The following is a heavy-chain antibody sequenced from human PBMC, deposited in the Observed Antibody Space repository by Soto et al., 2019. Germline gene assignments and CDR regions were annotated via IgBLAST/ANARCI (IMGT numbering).Heavy chain of an antibody. J-gene: IGHJ5*02. CDR1: EFTLGKYW. CDR3: ARDYYYDSRSSSVNWFDP. V-gene: IGHV3-74*01. D-gene: IGHD3-22*01. Sequence: GGSLRLSCVASEFTLGKYWMHWVRQAAGTGLVWVSRINMDGTKTAYADSVKGRFTVSRDNANNTLYLQMNSLGVEDTAVYYCARDYYYDSRSSSVNWFDPWGQGTLVTVSS. CDR2: INMDGTKT.